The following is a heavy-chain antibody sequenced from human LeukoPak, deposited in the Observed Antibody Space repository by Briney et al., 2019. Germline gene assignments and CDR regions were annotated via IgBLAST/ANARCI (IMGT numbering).Heavy chain of an antibody. CDR3: AKDLSVVGAHDSFDV. V-gene: IGHV3-30*18. Sequence: PGGSLRLSCAASGFSFSSYGMHWVRQAPGKGLEWLTVISYDGNTIYYADSVKGRFTISRDNSKNTLYLQMNSLRIEDTAVYYCAKDLSVVGAHDSFDVWGQGTTVTVSS. CDR2: ISYDGNTI. CDR1: GFSFSSYG. J-gene: IGHJ3*01. D-gene: IGHD1-26*01.